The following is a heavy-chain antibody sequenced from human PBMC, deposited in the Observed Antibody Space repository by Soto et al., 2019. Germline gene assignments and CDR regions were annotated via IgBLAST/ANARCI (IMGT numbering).Heavy chain of an antibody. J-gene: IGHJ6*03. CDR2: IKSKTDGGTT. V-gene: IGHV3-15*01. CDR3: NIAAAGTNYGDWEYYYYYMDV. D-gene: IGHD6-13*01. CDR1: GFTFSNAW. Sequence: EVQLVESGGGLVKPGGSLRLSCAASGFTFSNAWMSWVRQAPGKGLEWVGRIKSKTDGGTTDYAAPVKGRFTISRDDSKNTLYLQMNSLKTEDTAVYYCNIAAAGTNYGDWEYYYYYMDVWGKGTTVTVSS.